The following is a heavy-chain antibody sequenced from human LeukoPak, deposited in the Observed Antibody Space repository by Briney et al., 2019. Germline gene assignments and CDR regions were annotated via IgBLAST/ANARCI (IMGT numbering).Heavy chain of an antibody. CDR2: IYPGDSNT. Sequence: GESLQISCKGSGYRFTSYWIVWVRPMPGKGLEWMGIIYPGDSNTKYSPSFQGQVTISADKSISTTYLQCSSLKASDTAMYYCARRIGASNYCDYWGQGTLVSVSS. V-gene: IGHV5-51*01. J-gene: IGHJ4*02. CDR1: GYRFTSYW. D-gene: IGHD2-21*01. CDR3: ARRIGASNYCDY.